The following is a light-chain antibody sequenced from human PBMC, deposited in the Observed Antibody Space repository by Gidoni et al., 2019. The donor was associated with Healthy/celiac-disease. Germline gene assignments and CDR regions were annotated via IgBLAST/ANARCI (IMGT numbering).Light chain of an antibody. J-gene: IGLJ3*02. CDR2: SNN. V-gene: IGLV1-47*02. Sequence: QSVQTPPRSASGPPGQRVTISCSGSSSNIGSNYVYWYQQIPGTAPILLIYSNNQRPSGVPDRFSGSKSGTSASLAISGLRSEDEADYYCAAWDDSLSGWVFGGGTKLTVL. CDR1: SSNIGSNY. CDR3: AAWDDSLSGWV.